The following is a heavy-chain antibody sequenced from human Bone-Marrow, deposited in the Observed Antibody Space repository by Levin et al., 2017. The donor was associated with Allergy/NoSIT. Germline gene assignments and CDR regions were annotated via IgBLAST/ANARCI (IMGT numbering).Heavy chain of an antibody. Sequence: SVKVSCKASGGTFSSYAISWVRQAPGQGLEWMGGIIPIFGTANYAQKFQGRVTITADKSTSTAYMELSSLRSEDTAVYYCARDPYLTGPRNYYYYYGMDVWGQGTTVTVSS. D-gene: IGHD3-9*01. V-gene: IGHV1-69*06. CDR2: IIPIFGTA. CDR3: ARDPYLTGPRNYYYYYGMDV. CDR1: GGTFSSYA. J-gene: IGHJ6*02.